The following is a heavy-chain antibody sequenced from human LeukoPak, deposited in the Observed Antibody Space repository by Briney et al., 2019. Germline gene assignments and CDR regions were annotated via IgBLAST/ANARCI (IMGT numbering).Heavy chain of an antibody. CDR1: GGSISIYY. Sequence: SETLSLTCTVSGGSISIYYWSWIRQPPSKALEWIGYIYYSGSTNYNPSLKSRVTISVDTSKNQFSLKLSSVTAADTAVYYCARVAAYRVLDYWGQGTLVTVSS. CDR2: IYYSGST. CDR3: ARVAAYRVLDY. D-gene: IGHD6-13*01. V-gene: IGHV4-59*08. J-gene: IGHJ4*02.